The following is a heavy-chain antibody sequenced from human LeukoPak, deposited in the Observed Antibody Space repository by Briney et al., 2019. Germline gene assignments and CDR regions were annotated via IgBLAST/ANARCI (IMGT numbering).Heavy chain of an antibody. J-gene: IGHJ4*02. CDR1: GYSISSGYY. D-gene: IGHD6-13*01. V-gene: IGHV4-38-2*02. Sequence: SETLSLTCTVSGYSISSGYYWGWIRQPPGKGLEWIGSIYYSGSTYYNPSLKSRVTISVDTSKNQFSLKLSSVTAADTAVYYCARDFTAAPGDYWGQGTLVTVSS. CDR2: IYYSGST. CDR3: ARDFTAAPGDY.